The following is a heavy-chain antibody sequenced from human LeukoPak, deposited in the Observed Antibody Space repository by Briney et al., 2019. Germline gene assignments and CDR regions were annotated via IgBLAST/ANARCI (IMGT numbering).Heavy chain of an antibody. CDR2: VSWNSGSI. Sequence: PGGSLRLSCAASGFTFDDYAMHWVRHAPGKGLEWVSGVSWNSGSIGYADSVKGRFTISRDNAKNSLYLQMNSLRAEDTALYYCAKDISSSGWGRGNDAFDIWGQGTMVTVSS. CDR1: GFTFDDYA. V-gene: IGHV3-9*01. J-gene: IGHJ3*02. CDR3: AKDISSSGWGRGNDAFDI. D-gene: IGHD3-22*01.